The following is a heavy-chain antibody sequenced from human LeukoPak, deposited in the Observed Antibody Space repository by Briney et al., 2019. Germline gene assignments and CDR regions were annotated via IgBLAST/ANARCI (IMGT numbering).Heavy chain of an antibody. CDR1: GGSISSYY. CDR3: ASPDFYCSSTSCYHY. Sequence: SETLSLTCTVSGGSISSYYWSWIRQPAGRGLEWIGRIYTSGSTNYNPSLKSRVTISVDKSKNQFSLKLSSVTAADTAVYYCASPDFYCSSTSCYHYWGQGTLVTVSS. V-gene: IGHV4-4*07. CDR2: IYTSGST. D-gene: IGHD2-2*01. J-gene: IGHJ4*02.